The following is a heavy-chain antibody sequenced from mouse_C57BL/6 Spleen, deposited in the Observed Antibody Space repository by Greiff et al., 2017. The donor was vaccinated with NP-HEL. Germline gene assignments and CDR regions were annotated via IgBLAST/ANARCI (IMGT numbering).Heavy chain of an antibody. Sequence: VQLQQPGAELVKPGASVKLSCKASGYTFTSYWMQWVKQRPGQGLEWIGEIDPSDSYTNYNQKFKGKATLTVDTTSSTAYLPLSSLTSEDSAVYYCARRYYGSSWRFKDYWGQGTSVTVSS. CDR2: IDPSDSYT. CDR1: GYTFTSYW. J-gene: IGHJ4*01. D-gene: IGHD1-1*01. V-gene: IGHV1-50*01. CDR3: ARRYYGSSWRFKDY.